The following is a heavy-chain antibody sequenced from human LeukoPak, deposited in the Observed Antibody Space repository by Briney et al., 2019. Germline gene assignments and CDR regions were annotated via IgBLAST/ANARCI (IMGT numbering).Heavy chain of an antibody. Sequence: ASVKVSCKASGCTFTSYYMHWVRQAPGPGLEWMGIINPSGGSTTYAQKFHGRVTMTRDTSTSTVYMELSSLRSEDTAVYYCARDIMVMTYYYYYGMDVWGQGATVAVPS. CDR3: ARDIMVMTYYYYYGMDV. D-gene: IGHD2-21*02. CDR2: INPSGGST. V-gene: IGHV1-46*01. J-gene: IGHJ6*02. CDR1: GCTFTSYY.